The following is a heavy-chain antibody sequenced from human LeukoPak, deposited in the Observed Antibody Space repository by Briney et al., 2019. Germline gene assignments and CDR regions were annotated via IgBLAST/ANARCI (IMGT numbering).Heavy chain of an antibody. Sequence: SGGSLRLSCAASGFTFGSYSMNWVRQAPGKGLEWVSSISSSSSYIYYADSVKGRFTISRDNAKNSLYLQMNSLRAEDTAVYYCARGRTECDYWGQGTLVTVSS. CDR1: GFTFGSYS. D-gene: IGHD1-14*01. CDR2: ISSSSSYI. J-gene: IGHJ4*02. V-gene: IGHV3-21*01. CDR3: ARGRTECDY.